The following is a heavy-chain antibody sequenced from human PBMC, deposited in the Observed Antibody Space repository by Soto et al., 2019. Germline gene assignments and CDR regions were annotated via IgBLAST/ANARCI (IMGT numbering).Heavy chain of an antibody. CDR3: ARVDSSSWYPEYFQH. J-gene: IGHJ1*01. CDR1: GGSISSGDYY. Sequence: PSETLSLTCTVSGGSISSGDYYWSWIRQPPGKGLEWIGYIYYSGSTYYNPSLKSRVTISVDTSKNQFSLKLSSVTAADTAVYYCARVDSSSWYPEYFQHWRQGTLVTVSS. V-gene: IGHV4-30-4*01. CDR2: IYYSGST. D-gene: IGHD6-13*01.